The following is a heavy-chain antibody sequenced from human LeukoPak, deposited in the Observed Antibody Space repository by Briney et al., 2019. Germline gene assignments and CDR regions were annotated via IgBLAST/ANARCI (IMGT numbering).Heavy chain of an antibody. Sequence: ASVKVSCTASGYTFTGYYMHWVRQAPGQGLEWMGWISPNSGGTNYAQKFQGRVTMTRDTSISTAYMELSRLRSDDTAVYYCARDPQLWFDYWGQGTLVTVSS. CDR2: ISPNSGGT. CDR3: ARDPQLWFDY. CDR1: GYTFTGYY. V-gene: IGHV1-2*02. J-gene: IGHJ4*02. D-gene: IGHD5-18*01.